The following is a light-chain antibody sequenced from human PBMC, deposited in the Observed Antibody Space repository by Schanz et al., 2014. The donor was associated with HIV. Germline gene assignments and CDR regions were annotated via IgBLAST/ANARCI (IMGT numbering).Light chain of an antibody. J-gene: IGKJ2*01. V-gene: IGKV1-39*01. CDR3: QQSYSATPYT. CDR2: ATS. Sequence: DIQMTQSPSSLSASVGDRVTITCRASQSISISLNWYQQKPGKAPRLLIYATSLLHTGVPSRFSGSGSGTHFTLTITSLQFDDFATYYCQQSYSATPYTFGQGTMLEIK. CDR1: QSISIS.